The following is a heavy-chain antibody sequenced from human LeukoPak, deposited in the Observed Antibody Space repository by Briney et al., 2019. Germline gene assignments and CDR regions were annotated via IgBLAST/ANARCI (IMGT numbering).Heavy chain of an antibody. V-gene: IGHV3-23*01. J-gene: IGHJ4*02. CDR1: GLTFSSYA. Sequence: PGGSLRLSCAASGLTFSSYAMSWVRQGPGKGLEWVSTISGSGDNTYYADSVKGRFTISRDNSKNTLYLQMNSLRAEDTAVYYCARVFCSSTSCHPPDYWGQGTLVTVSS. D-gene: IGHD2-2*01. CDR3: ARVFCSSTSCHPPDY. CDR2: ISGSGDNT.